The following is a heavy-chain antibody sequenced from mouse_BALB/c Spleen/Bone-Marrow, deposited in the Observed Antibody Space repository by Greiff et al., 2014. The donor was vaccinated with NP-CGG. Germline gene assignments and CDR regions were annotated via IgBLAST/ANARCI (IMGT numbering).Heavy chain of an antibody. CDR3: ARNSDYGSGYFDV. J-gene: IGHJ1*01. CDR2: IWSGGST. Sequence: QVQLQQPGPGLVQPSQTLSITCTVSGFSLTSYGVHWVRQPPGKGLEWLGVIWSGGSTDYNAAFISRLSISKDNSKSQVFFKMNSLQADATAIYYCARNSDYGSGYFDVWGAGTTVTVST. V-gene: IGHV2-4*02. D-gene: IGHD1-2*01. CDR1: GFSLTSYG.